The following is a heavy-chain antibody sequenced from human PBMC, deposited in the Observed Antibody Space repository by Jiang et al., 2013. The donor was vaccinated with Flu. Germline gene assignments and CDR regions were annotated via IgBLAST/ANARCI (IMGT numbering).Heavy chain of an antibody. D-gene: IGHD3-3*01. CDR3: ARGDYDFWSGDSLYYFDY. V-gene: IGHV4-59*01. Sequence: GLVKPSETLSLTCTVSGGSISSYYWSWIRQPPGKGLEWIGYIYYSGSTNYNPSLKSRVTISVDTSKNQFSLKLSSVTAADTAVYYCARGDYDFWSGDSLYYFDYWGQGTLVTVSS. J-gene: IGHJ4*02. CDR2: IYYSGST. CDR1: GGSISSYY.